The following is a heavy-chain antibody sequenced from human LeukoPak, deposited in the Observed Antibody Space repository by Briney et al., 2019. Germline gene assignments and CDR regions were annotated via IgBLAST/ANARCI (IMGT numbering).Heavy chain of an antibody. CDR1: GGSISSSSYY. CDR2: IYYSGST. CDR3: ARVNSSGWYTLYYFDY. V-gene: IGHV4-39*01. Sequence: PSETLSLTCTVSGGSISSSSYYWGWVRQPPRKGLEWIGRIYYSGSTYYNPSLKSRVTISVDTSKNQFSLKLSSVTAADTAVYYCARVNSSGWYTLYYFDYWGQGTLVTVSS. D-gene: IGHD6-19*01. J-gene: IGHJ4*02.